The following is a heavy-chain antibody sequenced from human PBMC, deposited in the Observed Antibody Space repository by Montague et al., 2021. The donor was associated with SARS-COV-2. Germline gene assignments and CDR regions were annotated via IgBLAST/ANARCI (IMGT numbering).Heavy chain of an antibody. V-gene: IGHV4-39*02. CDR3: ARRGRKLLPVATTIGGLDI. D-gene: IGHD5-12*01. Sequence: SETLSLTCTVSGGPISSSNYYWDWIRQPPGKGLEWIGSIYDSGSTYYNPSLKSRVTISVDTSKNHFSLKLSSVTAADTAVYYCARRGRKLLPVATTIGGLDIWGQGTMVTVSS. CDR1: GGPISSSNYY. CDR2: IYDSGST. J-gene: IGHJ3*02.